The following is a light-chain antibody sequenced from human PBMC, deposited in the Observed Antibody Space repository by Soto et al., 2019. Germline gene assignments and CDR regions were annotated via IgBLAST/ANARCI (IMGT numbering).Light chain of an antibody. J-gene: IGLJ2*01. CDR2: EGR. CDR1: SSDVGSYNL. V-gene: IGLV2-23*01. Sequence: QSALTQPASVSGSPGQSITISCTGTSSDVGSYNLVSWYQQHPGKAPKLMIYEGRERPSGVSNRFSGSKSGNTASLTISGLQAEDEADYHCCSSAGSSTDVVFGGGTKVTVL. CDR3: CSSAGSSTDVV.